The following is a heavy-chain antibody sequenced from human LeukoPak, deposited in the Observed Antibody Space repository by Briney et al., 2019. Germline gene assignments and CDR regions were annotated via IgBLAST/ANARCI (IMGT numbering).Heavy chain of an antibody. D-gene: IGHD1-26*01. CDR3: ATDLSGSEDR. J-gene: IGHJ4*02. V-gene: IGHV3-74*01. CDR2: MNTDGRTK. Sequence: PGGSLRLSCVASGCTFGSYWMHWVRQVPGKGLVWVSRMNTDGRTKDYAYSVKGRFTISRANAKNTPYMQMYSLTADATALYYCATDLSGSEDRWGQGTLVSVSS. CDR1: GCTFGSYW.